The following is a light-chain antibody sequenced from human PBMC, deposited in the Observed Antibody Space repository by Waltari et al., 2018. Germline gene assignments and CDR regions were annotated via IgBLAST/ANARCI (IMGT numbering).Light chain of an antibody. Sequence: HSVLTQPPSASGTPGQRVTLSCSGSSSNIGSNHVYWYQQLPGTAPKRLIYRNNHRPSGVPDRFSGSKSGTSASLAISGLRSEDEADYYCAAWDDSLSGPVVFGGGTKLTVL. V-gene: IGLV1-47*01. CDR3: AAWDDSLSGPVV. CDR2: RNN. CDR1: SSNIGSNH. J-gene: IGLJ2*01.